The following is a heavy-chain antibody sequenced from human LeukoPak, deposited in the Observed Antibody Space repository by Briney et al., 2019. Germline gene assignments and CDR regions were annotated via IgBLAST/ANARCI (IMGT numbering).Heavy chain of an antibody. Sequence: SETLSLTCAVYRGSFSGYYWNWIRQPPGEGLEWIGEINHSGSTNYNPSLKSRVTISVDTSKNQFSLKLSSVTAADTAVYYCATRGYPTLEAPLGFDYWGQGTLVTVSS. J-gene: IGHJ4*02. D-gene: IGHD1-1*01. CDR3: ATRGYPTLEAPLGFDY. CDR2: INHSGST. V-gene: IGHV4-34*01. CDR1: RGSFSGYY.